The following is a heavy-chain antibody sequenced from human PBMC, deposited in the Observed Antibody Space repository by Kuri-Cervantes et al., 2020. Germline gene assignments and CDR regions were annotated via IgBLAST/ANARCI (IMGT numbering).Heavy chain of an antibody. V-gene: IGHV3-33*01. CDR2: IWYDGSNK. J-gene: IGHJ6*02. CDR1: GFTFSSYG. Sequence: LSLTCAASGFTFSSYGMHWVRQAPGKGLEWVAVIWYDGSNKYYADSVKGRFTISRDNSKNTLYLQMNSLRAEDTAVYYCVRRQGWSGMDVWGQGTTVTVSS. CDR3: VRRQGWSGMDV.